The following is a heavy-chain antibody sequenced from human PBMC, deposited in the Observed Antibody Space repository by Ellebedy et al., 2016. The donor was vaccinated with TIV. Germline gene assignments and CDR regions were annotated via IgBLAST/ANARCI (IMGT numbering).Heavy chain of an antibody. J-gene: IGHJ4*02. D-gene: IGHD3-22*01. V-gene: IGHV5-51*01. Sequence: GESLKISCKGSGFTFTDYWIAWVRQMPGKGLEWMGLIYPGDSDTRYSPSFQGQVTISVDKSISTAYLQWSSLKASDTAMYYCARRGYLYSSGREDYWGQGTLVTVSS. CDR1: GFTFTDYW. CDR2: IYPGDSDT. CDR3: ARRGYLYSSGREDY.